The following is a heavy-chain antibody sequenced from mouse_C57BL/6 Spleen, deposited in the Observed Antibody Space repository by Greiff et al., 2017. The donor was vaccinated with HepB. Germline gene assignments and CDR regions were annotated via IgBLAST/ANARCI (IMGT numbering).Heavy chain of an antibody. V-gene: IGHV1-59*01. Sequence: VQLQQPGAELVRPGTSVKLSCKASGYTFTSYWMHWVKQRPGQGLEWIGVIDPSDSYTNYNQKFKGKATLTVDTSSSTAYMQLSSLTSEDSAVDYCARDPGTGFAYWGQGTLVTVSA. CDR3: ARDPGTGFAY. CDR2: IDPSDSYT. J-gene: IGHJ3*01. D-gene: IGHD4-1*01. CDR1: GYTFTSYW.